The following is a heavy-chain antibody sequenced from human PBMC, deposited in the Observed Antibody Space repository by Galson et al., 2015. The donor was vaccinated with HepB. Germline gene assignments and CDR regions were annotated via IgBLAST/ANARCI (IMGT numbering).Heavy chain of an antibody. CDR3: ARGPGRFLEWLLAHDAFDI. CDR2: INHSGST. Sequence: LSLTCAVYGGSFSGYYWSWIRQPPGKGLEWIGEINHSGSTNYNPSLKSRVTISVDTSKNQFSLKLSSVTAADTAVYYCARGPGRFLEWLLAHDAFDIWGLGTMVTVSS. V-gene: IGHV4-34*01. D-gene: IGHD3-3*01. CDR1: GGSFSGYY. J-gene: IGHJ3*02.